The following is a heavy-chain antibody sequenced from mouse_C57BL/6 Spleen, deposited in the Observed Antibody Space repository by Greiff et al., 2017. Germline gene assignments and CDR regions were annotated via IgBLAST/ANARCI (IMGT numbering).Heavy chain of an antibody. CDR1: GFNINDYY. CDR3: TTSGITTTVVANYAMDY. D-gene: IGHD1-1*01. Sequence: EVQLQQSGAELVMPGASVKLSCTASGFNINDYYMHWVKQRPEQGLEWIGRIDPADVDTDYAPKFQGKATMTADTSSTTAYLQLSSLTSEDPAVYYCTTSGITTTVVANYAMDYWGQGTSVTVSS. J-gene: IGHJ4*01. CDR2: IDPADVDT. V-gene: IGHV14-1*01.